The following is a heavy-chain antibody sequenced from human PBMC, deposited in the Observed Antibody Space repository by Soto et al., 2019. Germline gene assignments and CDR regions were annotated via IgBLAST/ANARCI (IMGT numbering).Heavy chain of an antibody. CDR1: DGSITSTTYY. V-gene: IGHV4-39*01. Sequence: SETLSLTCTVSDGSITSTTYYWGWIRQPPGKGLEWIGSIRFGGHTYYNPSLKSRVTISVDTSKNHFSLKLSSVTAADTAAYYCTRHGRPLYYYYYMDVWGKGTTVTVSS. J-gene: IGHJ6*03. D-gene: IGHD1-26*01. CDR3: TRHGRPLYYYYYMDV. CDR2: IRFGGHT.